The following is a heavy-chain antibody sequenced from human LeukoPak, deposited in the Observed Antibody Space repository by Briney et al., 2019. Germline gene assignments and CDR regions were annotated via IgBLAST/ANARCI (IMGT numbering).Heavy chain of an antibody. D-gene: IGHD3-10*01. CDR2: INPNSGGT. CDR1: GYTFTGYY. V-gene: IGHV1-2*02. Sequence: ASVKVSCKASGYTFTGYYMHWVRQAPGQGLEWMGWINPNSGGTNYAQKFQGRVTMTRDTSISTAYMELSRLRSDDTAVYYCARWSGSAGYYYYYYMDVRGKGTTATVSS. CDR3: ARWSGSAGYYYYYYMDV. J-gene: IGHJ6*03.